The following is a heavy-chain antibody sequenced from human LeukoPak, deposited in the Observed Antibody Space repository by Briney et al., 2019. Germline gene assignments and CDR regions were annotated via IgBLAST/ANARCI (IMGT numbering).Heavy chain of an antibody. Sequence: SETLSLTCAVSGGSISSSNWWSWVRQPPGKGLEWIGEIYHSGSTNYNPSLKSRVTISVDKSKNQFSLKLSSVTAADTAVYYCARVRMVRGVTFDYWGQGTLVTVSS. CDR3: ARVRMVRGVTFDY. CDR2: IYHSGST. J-gene: IGHJ4*02. D-gene: IGHD3-10*01. V-gene: IGHV4-4*02. CDR1: GGSISSSNW.